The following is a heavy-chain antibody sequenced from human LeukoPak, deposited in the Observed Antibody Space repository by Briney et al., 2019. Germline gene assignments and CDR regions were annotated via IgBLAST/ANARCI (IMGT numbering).Heavy chain of an antibody. Sequence: GGSLRLYCAVSGFIFSDQYMDWVRQAPGKGLEWVGRTQNKANSYTMDYAASVRGRFTISRDDSKNSLSLQMNSLKTEDTAVYYCVRRNYVAFDIWGQGTMVIVSS. J-gene: IGHJ3*02. CDR3: VRRNYVAFDI. D-gene: IGHD1-7*01. CDR2: TQNKANSYTM. CDR1: GFIFSDQY. V-gene: IGHV3-72*01.